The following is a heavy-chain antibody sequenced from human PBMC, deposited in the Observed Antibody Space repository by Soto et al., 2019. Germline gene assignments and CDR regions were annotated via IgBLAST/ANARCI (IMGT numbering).Heavy chain of an antibody. D-gene: IGHD4-17*01. Sequence: QVQLVESGGGMVQPGRSLRLSCAASGFTFSSYGMHWVRQAPGKGLEWVAVIWYDGSNKYYADSVKGRFTSSIHNSKNTLYLQMNILGDEDTAVYYLARESYGDYEWYFDYWCQVTLVTVSS. CDR2: IWYDGSNK. V-gene: IGHV3-33*01. CDR1: GFTFSSYG. CDR3: ARESYGDYEWYFDY. J-gene: IGHJ4*02.